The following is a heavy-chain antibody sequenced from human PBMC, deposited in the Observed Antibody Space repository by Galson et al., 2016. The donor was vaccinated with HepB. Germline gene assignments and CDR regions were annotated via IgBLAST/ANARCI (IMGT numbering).Heavy chain of an antibody. D-gene: IGHD2-2*01. J-gene: IGHJ4*02. Sequence: SLRLSCAASGFTFSSYGMHWVRQAPGKRLEWVAVITYDGSNNKYADSVKGRFTISRDNSKKTLYLQMNSLRAEDTAVYYCAKDGRIYCSSASCHDHFHYWGQGTLVTVSS. CDR3: AKDGRIYCSSASCHDHFHY. CDR2: ITYDGSNN. CDR1: GFTFSSYG. V-gene: IGHV3-30*18.